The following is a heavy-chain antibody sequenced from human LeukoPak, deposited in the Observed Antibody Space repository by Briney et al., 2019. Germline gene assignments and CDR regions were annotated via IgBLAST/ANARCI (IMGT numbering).Heavy chain of an antibody. CDR3: ARDFVVHPYYFDY. J-gene: IGHJ4*02. CDR2: IIPIFGTA. CDR1: GGTFSSYA. V-gene: IGHV1-69*05. D-gene: IGHD2-8*01. Sequence: ASVKVSCKASGGTFSSYAISWVRQAPGQGLEWMGRIIPIFGTANYAQKFQGRVTITTDESTSTAYMELSSLGSEDTAVYYCARDFVVHPYYFDYWGQGTLVTVSS.